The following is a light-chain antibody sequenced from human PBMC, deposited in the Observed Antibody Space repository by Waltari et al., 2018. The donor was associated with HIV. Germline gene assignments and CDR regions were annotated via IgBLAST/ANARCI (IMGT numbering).Light chain of an antibody. J-gene: IGKJ1*01. CDR1: PSVGIN. CDR2: GAS. V-gene: IGKV3-15*01. Sequence: ELVVTQSPATVSVSLGVRATLSCRASPSVGINLAWYQQKPGQAPRLLIYGASTRATDIPGRFSGSGSGTDFTLTISSLQSEDSAVYFCQQYSNRPPWTFGQGTKVEI. CDR3: QQYSNRPPWT.